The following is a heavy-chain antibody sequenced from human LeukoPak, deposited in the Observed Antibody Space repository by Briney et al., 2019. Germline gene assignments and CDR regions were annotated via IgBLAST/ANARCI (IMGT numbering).Heavy chain of an antibody. Sequence: SETLSLTCTVSGASISSYYWSWIRQPPGKGLEWIGEINHSESTNYNPSLKSRVTISVDTSKNQFSLKLSSVTAADTAVYYCAGGHKKYYYGSGSYSVYYYGMDVWDQGTTVTVSS. CDR2: INHSEST. CDR3: AGGHKKYYYGSGSYSVYYYGMDV. D-gene: IGHD3-10*01. CDR1: GASISSYY. V-gene: IGHV4-34*01. J-gene: IGHJ6*02.